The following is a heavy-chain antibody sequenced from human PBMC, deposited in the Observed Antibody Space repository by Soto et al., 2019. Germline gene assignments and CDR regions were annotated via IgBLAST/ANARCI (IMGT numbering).Heavy chain of an antibody. CDR3: ARQEGDNYNFDY. J-gene: IGHJ4*02. Sequence: QVQLVESGGGVVQPGRSLRLSCAAPGFTFSTYGMHWVRQAPGKGLEWVAVISYDGSNKYYVDSVKGRFTISRDNSKNTLYLQMNSLRAEDTAVYYCARQEGDNYNFDYWGQGTLVTVSS. CDR2: ISYDGSNK. CDR1: GFTFSTYG. V-gene: IGHV3-30*03. D-gene: IGHD1-1*01.